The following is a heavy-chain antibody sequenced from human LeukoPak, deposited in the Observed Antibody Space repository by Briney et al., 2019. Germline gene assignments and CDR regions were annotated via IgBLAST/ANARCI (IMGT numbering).Heavy chain of an antibody. CDR2: ITDGSGDST. V-gene: IGHV3-23*01. Sequence: GGSLRLSCAASGFTFSSYPMTWVRQAPGKGLEWVSVITDGSGDSTFYADSVKGRFTISRDNSKNTLYLQMNTLRAEDTAVYYCAKTSSSWPYYFDYWGQGTVVTVSS. D-gene: IGHD6-13*01. CDR3: AKTSSSWPYYFDY. CDR1: GFTFSSYP. J-gene: IGHJ4*02.